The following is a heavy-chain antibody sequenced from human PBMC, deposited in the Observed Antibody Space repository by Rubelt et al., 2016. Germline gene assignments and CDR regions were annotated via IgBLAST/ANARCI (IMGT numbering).Heavy chain of an antibody. J-gene: IGHJ5*02. CDR2: IKEDGSEK. V-gene: IGHV3-7*01. CDR3: TRHRPGGSAVAGRFDP. Sequence: EVQLLESGGGLEQPGGSLRLSCAASGFTFNTYWMTWVRQGPGKGLEWVATIKEDGSEKYYVDSVKGRFTISRDNAKNSLYLQMDSLRAEDTAGDYCTRHRPGGSAVAGRFDPWGQGTLVTVSS. D-gene: IGHD6-19*01. CDR1: GFTFNTYW.